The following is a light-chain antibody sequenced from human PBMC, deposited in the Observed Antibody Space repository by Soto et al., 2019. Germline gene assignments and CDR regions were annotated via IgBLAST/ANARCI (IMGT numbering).Light chain of an antibody. Sequence: QCALTQPSPVSGSPGKSITIACTGTIRDLGGYSFFPCYQQLPGQPPKLTIYDVSDLPSGVSNRFSGSKSGNTGSLTISGLQAEDEADYYCSSYTSSRLYLLGTGTKVSV. CDR3: SSYTSSRLYL. V-gene: IGLV2-14*01. CDR2: DVS. CDR1: IRDLGGYSF. J-gene: IGLJ1*01.